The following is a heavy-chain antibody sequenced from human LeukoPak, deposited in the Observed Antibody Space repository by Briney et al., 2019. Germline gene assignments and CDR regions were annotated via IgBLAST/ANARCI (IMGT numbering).Heavy chain of an antibody. CDR2: INPNSGGT. J-gene: IGHJ5*02. CDR1: GYTFTGYC. D-gene: IGHD3-16*02. V-gene: IGHV1-2*02. Sequence: ASVKVSCKASGYTFTGYCMHWVRQAPGQGLEWMGWINPNSGGTNYAQKFQGRVTMTRDTSISTPYMELSRLRSEDPAVYYCARMGSYRYDDWFRPWGQGTLVNVSS. CDR3: ARMGSYRYDDWFRP.